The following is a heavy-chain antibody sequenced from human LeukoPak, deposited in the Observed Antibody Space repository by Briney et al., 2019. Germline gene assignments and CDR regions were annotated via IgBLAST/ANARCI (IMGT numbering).Heavy chain of an antibody. Sequence: SQTLSLTCAISGDSVSSDSAAWNWIRQSPSRGLEWLGRTYYRSKWFSDYALSVKSRITINADTSKNQFSLQLNSVTPEDTAVYYCAREWVDYGSGSDNWFDPWGQGTLFTVSS. J-gene: IGHJ5*02. D-gene: IGHD3-10*01. CDR1: GDSVSSDSAA. V-gene: IGHV6-1*01. CDR2: TYYRSKWFS. CDR3: AREWVDYGSGSDNWFDP.